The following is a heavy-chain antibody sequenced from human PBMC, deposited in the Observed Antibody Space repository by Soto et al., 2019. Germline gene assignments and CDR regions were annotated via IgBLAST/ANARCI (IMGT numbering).Heavy chain of an antibody. J-gene: IGHJ6*03. CDR1: GFSVSSNY. CDR2: VYRSGDT. CDR3: AREAVFGLTMHYYHYMDV. D-gene: IGHD3-3*01. V-gene: IGHV3-66*01. Sequence: PGGSLRLSYAASGFSVSSNYMSWIRQAPEKGLEWVSVVYRSGDTNYADSVKGRFTISRDTSKNTLYLHMNSLRGDDTAVYYCAREAVFGLTMHYYHYMDVWGKGTTVTVSS.